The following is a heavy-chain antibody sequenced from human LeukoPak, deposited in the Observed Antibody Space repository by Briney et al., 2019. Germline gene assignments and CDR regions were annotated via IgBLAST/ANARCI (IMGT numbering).Heavy chain of an antibody. D-gene: IGHD3-10*01. Sequence: PSETLSLTCTVSGGSISSGSYYWSWIRQPAGKGLEWIGRIYTSGSTNYNPSLKSRVTISVDTSKNQFSLKLSSVTAADTAVYYCARGEEGYGSGRRENYYYYYLDVWGKGTTVT. CDR2: IYTSGST. CDR1: GGSISSGSYY. J-gene: IGHJ6*03. CDR3: ARGEEGYGSGRRENYYYYYLDV. V-gene: IGHV4-61*02.